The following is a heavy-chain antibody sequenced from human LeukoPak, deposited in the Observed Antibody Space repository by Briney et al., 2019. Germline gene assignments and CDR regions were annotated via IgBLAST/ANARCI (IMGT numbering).Heavy chain of an antibody. CDR2: TYYRSKWYT. V-gene: IGHV6-1*01. CDR1: GDSVSSNSAA. J-gene: IGHJ4*02. CDR3: ARELEMARSYSYFDY. Sequence: SQTLSLTCAISGDSVSSNSAAWKWIRQSPSRGLEWLGRTYYRSKWYTDYVVSVKSLITINPDTSTNQFSLQLNSVTPEDTAVYYCARELEMARSYSYFDYWGQGTLVTVSS. D-gene: IGHD5-24*01.